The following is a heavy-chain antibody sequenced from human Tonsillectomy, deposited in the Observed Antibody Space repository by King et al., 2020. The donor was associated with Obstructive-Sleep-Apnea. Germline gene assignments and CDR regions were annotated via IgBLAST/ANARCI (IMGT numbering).Heavy chain of an antibody. CDR1: GFSFSSYS. D-gene: IGHD3-16*01. J-gene: IGHJ4*02. Sequence: DVQLVESGGGLVKPGGSLRLSCAASGFSFSSYSMNWVRQAPGKGLEWVSLISRGSDNIYHADSVKGRFTTSRDNAKKSVYLQMNSLRVEDTAVYYCARDGEVWSMDYWGQGPLVTVSS. CDR3: ARDGEVWSMDY. CDR2: ISRGSDNI. V-gene: IGHV3-21*01.